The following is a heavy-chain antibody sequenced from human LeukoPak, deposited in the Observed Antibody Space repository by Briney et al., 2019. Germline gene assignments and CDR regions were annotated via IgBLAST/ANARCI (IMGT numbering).Heavy chain of an antibody. D-gene: IGHD3-10*01. CDR3: ARIESGSYLPDY. V-gene: IGHV4-34*01. Sequence: SETLSLTCAVYSGSFSGYYWSWIRQPPGKGLEWIGEINHSGSTNYNPSLKSRVTISVDTSKNQFSLKLSSVTAADTAVYYCARIESGSYLPDYWGQGTLVTVSS. CDR2: INHSGST. CDR1: SGSFSGYY. J-gene: IGHJ4*02.